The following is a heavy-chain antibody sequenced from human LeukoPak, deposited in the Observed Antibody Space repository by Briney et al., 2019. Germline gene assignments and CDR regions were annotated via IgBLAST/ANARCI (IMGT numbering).Heavy chain of an antibody. CDR3: ASLIKTSSGWFRGGDWFDP. CDR2: IYNSGST. V-gene: IGHV4-59*12. D-gene: IGHD6-19*01. Sequence: SETLSLTCTVSGGSISSYYWSWIRQPPGKGLEWIGYIYNSGSTNYNPSLKSRVTISVDTSKNQFSLKLSSVTAADTAVYYCASLIKTSSGWFRGGDWFDPWGQGTLVTVSS. CDR1: GGSISSYY. J-gene: IGHJ5*02.